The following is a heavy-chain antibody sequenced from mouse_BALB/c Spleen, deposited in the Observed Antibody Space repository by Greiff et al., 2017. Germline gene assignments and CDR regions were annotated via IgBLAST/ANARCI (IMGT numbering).Heavy chain of an antibody. CDR2: ILPGSGST. Sequence: QVQLQQSGAELMKPGASVKISCKATGYTFSSYWIEWVKQRPGHGLEWIGEILPGSGSTNYNEKFKGKATFTADTSSNTAYMQLSSLTSEDSAVYYCASGDTTVVAKDAMDYWGQGTSVTVSS. CDR1: GYTFSSYW. CDR3: ASGDTTVVAKDAMDY. V-gene: IGHV1-9*01. J-gene: IGHJ4*01. D-gene: IGHD1-1*01.